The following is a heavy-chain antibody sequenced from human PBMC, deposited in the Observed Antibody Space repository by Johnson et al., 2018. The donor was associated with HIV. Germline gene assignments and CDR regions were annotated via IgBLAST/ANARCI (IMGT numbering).Heavy chain of an antibody. V-gene: IGHV3-30-3*01. Sequence: QVQLVESGGGVVQPGRSLRLSCAASGFTFSSYAMHWVRQAPGKGLEWVAVISYDGSNKYYADSVKGRFTISRDNSKNTLYLQMNSLRAEDTAVYYCASTTYYYDSSDAFDIWGQGTMVTVSS. CDR2: ISYDGSNK. CDR1: GFTFSSYA. J-gene: IGHJ3*02. D-gene: IGHD3-22*01. CDR3: ASTTYYYDSSDAFDI.